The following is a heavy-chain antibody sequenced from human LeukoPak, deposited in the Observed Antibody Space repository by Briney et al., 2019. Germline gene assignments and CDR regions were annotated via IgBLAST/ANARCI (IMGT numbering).Heavy chain of an antibody. D-gene: IGHD2-15*01. J-gene: IGHJ4*02. CDR3: TTGGGTMDV. CDR2: FTSRSAGGTI. Sequence: GGSLRLSCTASGVTVSNTWMSWVRQAPGKGLEWVGLFTSRSAGGTIHYAAPVQGRFTILAEDSKNTWYLQMNGLQIEDTGIYYCTTGGGTMDVWGQGTLVTVSS. CDR1: GVTVSNTW. V-gene: IGHV3-15*01.